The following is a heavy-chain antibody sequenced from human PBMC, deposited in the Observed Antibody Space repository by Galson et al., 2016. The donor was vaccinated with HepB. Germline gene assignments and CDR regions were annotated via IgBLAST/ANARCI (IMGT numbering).Heavy chain of an antibody. CDR3: ARGEEYSTSSGDY. Sequence: SLRLSCAASGFTFYSFGMNWVRQAPGKGLEWVSSISSTSYIYYADSVKGRFTISRDNAKNSLYLQMNSLRAEDTAVYYCARGEEYSTSSGDYWSQGTLVTVSS. CDR1: GFTFYSFG. J-gene: IGHJ4*02. V-gene: IGHV3-21*01. D-gene: IGHD6-6*01. CDR2: ISSTSYI.